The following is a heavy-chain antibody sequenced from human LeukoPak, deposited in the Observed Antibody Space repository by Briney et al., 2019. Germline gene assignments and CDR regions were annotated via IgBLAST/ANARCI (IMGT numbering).Heavy chain of an antibody. CDR2: IYPNNGAT. CDR3: ARDGPAQMVEFDN. J-gene: IGHJ4*02. Sequence: DSVKVSCKASGYTFSGSGWSLYWLRQAPGQVLECLGWIYPNNGATSYAQKFQGRLAMTRDTSVSTAYMELSRLRPDDTAVYYFARDGPAQMVEFDNWGQGTLVTVSS. CDR1: GYTFSGSGWS. V-gene: IGHV1-2*02. D-gene: IGHD3-10*01.